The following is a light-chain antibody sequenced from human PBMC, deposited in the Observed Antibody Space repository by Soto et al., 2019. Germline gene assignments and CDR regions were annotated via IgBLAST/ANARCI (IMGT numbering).Light chain of an antibody. J-gene: IGKJ4*01. CDR2: DAS. V-gene: IGKV1-33*01. CDR1: QDISNF. CDR3: QHYRSLPLT. Sequence: DIQMTQSPSSLSASVGDRVTITCQASQDISNFLNWYQQKPGKAPKLLIYDASNLETGVPSRFSGSGSGTDFTFTISSLQPEDIATYYCQHYRSLPLTFGGGTKXEIK.